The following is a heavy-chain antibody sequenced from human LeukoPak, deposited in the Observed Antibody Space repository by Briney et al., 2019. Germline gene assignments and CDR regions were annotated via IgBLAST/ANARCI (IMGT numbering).Heavy chain of an antibody. CDR2: INPSGGST. D-gene: IGHD3-9*01. CDR3: TREGRVFSYNWFDP. Sequence: ASVKVSCKASGYTFTSYYMHWVRQAPGQGLEWMGIINPSGGSTSYAQKFQGRVTMTRDTSTSTAYMELRNLSSDDTAIYYCTREGRVFSYNWFDPWGQGTLVTVSS. CDR1: GYTFTSYY. V-gene: IGHV1-46*01. J-gene: IGHJ5*02.